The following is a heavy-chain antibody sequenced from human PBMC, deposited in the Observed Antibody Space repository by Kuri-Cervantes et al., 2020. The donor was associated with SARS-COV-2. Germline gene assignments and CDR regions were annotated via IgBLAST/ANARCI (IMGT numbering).Heavy chain of an antibody. CDR3: AGGHIGVVPSPFLGLGPHSYYYHMDV. CDR2: INHSGGT. J-gene: IGHJ6*02. D-gene: IGHD2-2*01. V-gene: IGHV4-34*01. CDR1: GASLNTYS. Sequence: SQTLSLTCAVFGASLNTYSWSWIRQPPGKGLEWTGEINHSGGTKYKASLKGRVSISVDASKNQISLKLTSATAADAAVHYCAGGHIGVVPSPFLGLGPHSYYYHMDVWGQGTTVTVSS.